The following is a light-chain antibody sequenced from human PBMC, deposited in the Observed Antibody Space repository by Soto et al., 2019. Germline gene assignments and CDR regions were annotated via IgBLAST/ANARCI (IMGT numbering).Light chain of an antibody. CDR1: SSNIGSNT. Sequence: QSVLTQPPSASGTPGQRVTISCSGSSSNIGSNTVNWYQQLPGTAPKLLIYSNNQRPSGVPDRFSGSKSGTSASLAISGFQSGDEADYYCAAWDDSLNGVVFGGGTKLTVL. CDR3: AAWDDSLNGVV. J-gene: IGLJ2*01. CDR2: SNN. V-gene: IGLV1-44*01.